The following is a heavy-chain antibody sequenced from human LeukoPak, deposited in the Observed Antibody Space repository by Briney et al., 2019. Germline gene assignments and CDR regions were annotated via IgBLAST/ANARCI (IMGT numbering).Heavy chain of an antibody. CDR3: ARGIEVPAARDYYYYYMDV. CDR1: GYTFTSYD. J-gene: IGHJ6*03. CDR2: MKPNSGNT. Sequence: ASVKVSCKASGYTFTSYDINWVRQATGQGLEWMGWMKPNSGNTGYAQKFQGRVTITRNTSISTAYMELSSLRSEDTAVYYCARGIEVPAARDYYYYYMDVWGKGTTVTVSS. V-gene: IGHV1-8*03. D-gene: IGHD2-2*01.